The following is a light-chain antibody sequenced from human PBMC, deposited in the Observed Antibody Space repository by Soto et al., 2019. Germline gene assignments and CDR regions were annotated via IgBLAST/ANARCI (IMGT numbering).Light chain of an antibody. CDR3: QHLNSYPHST. CDR1: QGISSY. V-gene: IGKV1-9*01. J-gene: IGKJ3*01. CDR2: AAS. Sequence: IQLTQSPSSLSASVGDRVTITCRASQGISSYLAWYQQKPGKAPNLLIYAASTLQSGVPSRFSGSGSGTDFTLTISSLQPEDFAPYYCQHLNSYPHSTFGPGTKVDIK.